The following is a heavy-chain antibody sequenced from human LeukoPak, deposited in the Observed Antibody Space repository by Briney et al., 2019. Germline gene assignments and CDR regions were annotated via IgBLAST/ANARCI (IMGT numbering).Heavy chain of an antibody. D-gene: IGHD6-25*01. V-gene: IGHV3-23*01. CDR2: IGGGGAST. Sequence: GGFLRLSCAASGFIFSNYAMSWVRQAPGKGLEWVSTIGGGGASTYYADSVKGRFTISRDNSKNTLYLQMNSLRAGDTAVYYCAKVRGAAARLYYFDYWGQGTLVTVSS. CDR3: AKVRGAAARLYYFDY. CDR1: GFIFSNYA. J-gene: IGHJ4*02.